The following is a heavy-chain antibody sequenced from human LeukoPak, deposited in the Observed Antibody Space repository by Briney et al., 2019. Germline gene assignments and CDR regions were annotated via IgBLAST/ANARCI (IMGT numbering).Heavy chain of an antibody. CDR2: ISSSGSTI. Sequence: GGSLRLSCAASGFTFSSYEMNWVRQAPGKGLEWVSYISSSGSTIYYADSVKGRFTISRDNAKNSLYLQMNSLRAEDTAVYYCARRTYYYDSSGPVYYFDYWGQGTLVTVSS. D-gene: IGHD3-22*01. CDR3: ARRTYYYDSSGPVYYFDY. CDR1: GFTFSSYE. V-gene: IGHV3-48*03. J-gene: IGHJ4*02.